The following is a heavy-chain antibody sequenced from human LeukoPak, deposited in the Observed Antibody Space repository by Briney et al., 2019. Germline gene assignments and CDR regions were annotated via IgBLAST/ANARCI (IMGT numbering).Heavy chain of an antibody. V-gene: IGHV4-4*07. CDR2: IYTRGST. CDR3: ARVTGYSSSWYAGYYYYYMDV. Sequence: SETLSLTCTVSGGSISSYYWSWIRQPAGKGLEWIGRIYTRGSTNYNPSLKSRVTMSVDTSKNQFSLKLSSVTAADTAVYYCARVTGYSSSWYAGYYYYYMDVWGKGTTVTISS. CDR1: GGSISSYY. D-gene: IGHD6-13*01. J-gene: IGHJ6*03.